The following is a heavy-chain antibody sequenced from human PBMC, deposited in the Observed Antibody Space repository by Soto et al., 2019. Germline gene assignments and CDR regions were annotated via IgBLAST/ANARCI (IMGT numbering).Heavy chain of an antibody. V-gene: IGHV3-49*03. D-gene: IGHD2-2*01. CDR2: IRSKAYGGTT. Sequence: GGSLRLSCTASGFTFGDYATSWFRQAPGKGLEWVGFIRSKAYGGTTEYAASVKGRFTISRDDSKSIAYLQMNSLKTEDTAVYYCTRDSTIVVVPAKFDPWGQGTLVTVSS. CDR1: GFTFGDYA. J-gene: IGHJ5*02. CDR3: TRDSTIVVVPAKFDP.